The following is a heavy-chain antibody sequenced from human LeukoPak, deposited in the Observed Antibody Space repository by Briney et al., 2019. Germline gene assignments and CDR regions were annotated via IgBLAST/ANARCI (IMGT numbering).Heavy chain of an antibody. CDR1: GGSISSYY. V-gene: IGHV4-59*01. D-gene: IGHD2/OR15-2a*01. CDR2: IYYTGTP. J-gene: IGHJ3*02. Sequence: PSETLSLTCTVSGGSISSYYGSWIRQSPGKGLEWIANIYYTGTPYYNPYLQSRVTISVDMSKNQFSLKLSTVTAADTAVYYCARVKSTVTSFDIWGQGTMVTVSS. CDR3: ARVKSTVTSFDI.